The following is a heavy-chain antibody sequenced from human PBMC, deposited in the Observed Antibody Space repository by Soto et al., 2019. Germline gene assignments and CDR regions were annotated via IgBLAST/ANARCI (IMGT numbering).Heavy chain of an antibody. V-gene: IGHV4-39*01. CDR2: MLYSGLT. CDR1: GYSVSSSDYY. J-gene: IGHJ4*02. CDR3: ATNLADYGGETLDY. Sequence: SETLSLTCSVSGYSVSSSDYYWAWIRQPPGKGLEWIGSMLYSGLTYYNPSLKSRVTLSVDTSKNQFSVRLNSVTASDTAVYYCATNLADYGGETLDYWGQGTLVTVSS. D-gene: IGHD4-17*01.